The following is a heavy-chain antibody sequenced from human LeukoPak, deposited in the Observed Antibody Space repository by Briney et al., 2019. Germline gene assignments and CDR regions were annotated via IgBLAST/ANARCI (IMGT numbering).Heavy chain of an antibody. J-gene: IGHJ3*02. CDR3: ASDAFDI. CDR1: GYPFTSYA. CDR2: INADNGDT. V-gene: IGHV1-3*01. Sequence: GASVKVSCKASGYPFTSYAMYWVRQAPGQRLEWMGWINADNGDTRDSQKLQGRVTMTGDTSASTTYMELSSLRSEDTAVYYCASDAFDIWGQGTMVTVSS.